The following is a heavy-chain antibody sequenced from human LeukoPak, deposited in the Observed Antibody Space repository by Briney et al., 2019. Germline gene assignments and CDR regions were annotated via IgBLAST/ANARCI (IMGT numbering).Heavy chain of an antibody. CDR1: GFTFTTYA. CDR3: AKDLALAGTGGGFDV. D-gene: IGHD6-19*01. Sequence: QTGGSLRLSCAASGFTFTTYAIKWVRQAPGKGLEWVSGISGGGDKTYYADSVNGRFTISRDNSKNTVSLQMSSLRAEDTALYYCAKDLALAGTGGGFDVWGQGTRVAVSS. V-gene: IGHV3-23*01. J-gene: IGHJ3*01. CDR2: ISGGGDKT.